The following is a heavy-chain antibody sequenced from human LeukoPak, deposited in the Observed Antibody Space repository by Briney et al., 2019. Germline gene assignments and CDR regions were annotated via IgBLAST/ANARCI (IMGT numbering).Heavy chain of an antibody. Sequence: ASVKVSCKASGYTFTGHYMHWMRQAPGQGLEWMGWIEPNSGGTHYAQNFQGRLTISRDTSISTAYMELSRLSSDDTAMYYCARDENWGPDYWGQGTLVTVSS. J-gene: IGHJ4*02. V-gene: IGHV1-2*02. CDR3: ARDENWGPDY. CDR2: IEPNSGGT. D-gene: IGHD7-27*01. CDR1: GYTFTGHY.